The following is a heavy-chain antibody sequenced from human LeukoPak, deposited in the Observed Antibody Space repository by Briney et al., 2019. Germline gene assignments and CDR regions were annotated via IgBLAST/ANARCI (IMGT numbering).Heavy chain of an antibody. CDR1: GFTFSSYT. J-gene: IGHJ3*02. V-gene: IGHV3-21*01. D-gene: IGHD6-19*01. CDR2: ISRSSSYI. CDR3: ARSGTAVAGAGGAFDI. Sequence: GGSLRLSCAASGFTFSSYTMNWVRQAPGKGLEWVSSISRSSSYIYYADPVKGRFTISRDNAKNSLYVQMNSLRGEDTAVYYCARSGTAVAGAGGAFDIWGQGTMVTVSS.